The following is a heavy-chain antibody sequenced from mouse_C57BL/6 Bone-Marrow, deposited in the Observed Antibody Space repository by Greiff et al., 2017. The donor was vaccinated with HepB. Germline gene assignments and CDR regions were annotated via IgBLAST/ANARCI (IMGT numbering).Heavy chain of an antibody. J-gene: IGHJ2*01. V-gene: IGHV1-52*01. CDR1: GYTFTSYW. Sequence: QLHQPVSYLVRPGSSVKLSCKASGYTFTSYWMHWVKQIPIQGLEWIGNIDPSDSETHYNQKFKDKATLTVDKSSSTAYMQLSSLTSEDSAVYYCARLGNYLFDYWGQCTTLTVSS. CDR3: ARLGNYLFDY. CDR2: IDPSDSET. D-gene: IGHD2-1*01.